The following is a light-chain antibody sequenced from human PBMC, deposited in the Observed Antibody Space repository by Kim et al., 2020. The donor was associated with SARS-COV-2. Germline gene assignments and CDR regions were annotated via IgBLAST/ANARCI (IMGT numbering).Light chain of an antibody. J-gene: IGLJ2*01. CDR2: RDR. CDR1: ELGDKF. CDR3: QAWDSNTVL. Sequence: SVSPAQTACITCSGNELGDKFISWYQQRSGQSPVLVIYRDRRRPSGIPDRFSGSNSGNTATLTISGTQAMDEADYYCQAWDSNTVLFGGGTQLTVL. V-gene: IGLV3-1*01.